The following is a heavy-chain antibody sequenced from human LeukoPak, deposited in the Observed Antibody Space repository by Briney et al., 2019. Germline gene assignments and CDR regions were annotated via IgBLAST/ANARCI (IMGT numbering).Heavy chain of an antibody. CDR3: ARDHSSSSEQYYYYGMDV. J-gene: IGHJ6*02. CDR1: GFTVSSNY. V-gene: IGHV3-66*01. D-gene: IGHD6-6*01. CDR2: IYSGGST. Sequence: GGSLRLSCAASGFTVSSNYMSWVRQAPGKGLEWVSVIYSGGSTYYADSVKGRFTISRDNSKNTLYLQMNSLRAEDTAVYYCARDHSSSSEQYYYYGMDVWGQGTTATVSS.